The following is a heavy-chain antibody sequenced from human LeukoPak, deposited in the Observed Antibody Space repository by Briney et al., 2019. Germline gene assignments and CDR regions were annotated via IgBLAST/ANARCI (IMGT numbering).Heavy chain of an antibody. J-gene: IGHJ4*02. Sequence: GGSLRLSCAASGFTFSSYAMSWVRQAPGKGLEWASAISGSGGSTYYADSVKGRFTISRDNSKNTLYLQMNSLRAEDTAVYYCAKDSLPAYYYGSGYFDYWGQGTLVTVSS. V-gene: IGHV3-23*01. CDR3: AKDSLPAYYYGSGYFDY. CDR2: ISGSGGST. CDR1: GFTFSSYA. D-gene: IGHD3-10*01.